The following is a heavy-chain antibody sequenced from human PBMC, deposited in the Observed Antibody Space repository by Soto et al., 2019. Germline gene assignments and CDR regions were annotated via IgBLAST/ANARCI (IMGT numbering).Heavy chain of an antibody. V-gene: IGHV1-18*01. CDR2: ISAYNGNT. J-gene: IGHJ4*02. Sequence: ASVKVSCKASGYTFTSYGISWVRQAPGQGLEWMGWISAYNGNTNYAQKLQGRVTMTTETSTSTAYMELRSLRSDDTAVYYCARDGGELRLTPYYFDYWGQGTLVTVSS. CDR1: GYTFTSYG. D-gene: IGHD1-7*01. CDR3: ARDGGELRLTPYYFDY.